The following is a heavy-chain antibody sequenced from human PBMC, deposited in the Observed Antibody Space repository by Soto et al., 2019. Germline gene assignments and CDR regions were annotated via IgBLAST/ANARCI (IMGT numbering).Heavy chain of an antibody. V-gene: IGHV4-31*03. D-gene: IGHD5-12*01. Sequence: SETLSLTCTVSGGSISSGGYYWSWIRQHPGKGLEWIGYIYYSGSTYYNPSLKSRVTISVDTSKNQFSLKLSSVTAADTAVYYCARANVDSGYDISFDYWGQGTLVTVSS. CDR2: IYYSGST. J-gene: IGHJ4*02. CDR1: GGSISSGGYY. CDR3: ARANVDSGYDISFDY.